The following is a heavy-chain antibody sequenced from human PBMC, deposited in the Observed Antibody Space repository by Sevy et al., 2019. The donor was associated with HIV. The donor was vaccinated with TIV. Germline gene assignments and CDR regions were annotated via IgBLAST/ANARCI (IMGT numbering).Heavy chain of an antibody. CDR1: GYTFTNYW. J-gene: IGHJ4*02. D-gene: IGHD5-12*01. CDR2: IYPGDSDT. Sequence: GESLKISCKGSGYTFTNYWIGWVRQMPGKGLEWMGIIYPGDSDTRYSPSFQGQVTISADKSISTASLQWSSLKASDTAIYYCVRHPGVATLYFDYWGQGILVTVSS. CDR3: VRHPGVATLYFDY. V-gene: IGHV5-51*01.